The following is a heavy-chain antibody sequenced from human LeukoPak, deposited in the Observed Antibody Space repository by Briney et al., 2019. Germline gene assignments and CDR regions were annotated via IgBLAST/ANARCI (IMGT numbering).Heavy chain of an antibody. CDR3: ARAPRQAVVAATSYYYYYYMDV. Sequence: VASVKVSCKASGGTFSSYAISWVRQAPGQGLEWMGGIIPIFGTANYAQKFQGRVTITADKSTSTAYMELSSLRSEDTAVYYCARAPRQAVVAATSYYYYYYMDVWGKGTTVTVSS. D-gene: IGHD2-15*01. CDR1: GGTFSSYA. V-gene: IGHV1-69*06. CDR2: IIPIFGTA. J-gene: IGHJ6*03.